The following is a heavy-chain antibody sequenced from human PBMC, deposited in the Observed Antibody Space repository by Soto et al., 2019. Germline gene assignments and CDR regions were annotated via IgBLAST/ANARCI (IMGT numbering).Heavy chain of an antibody. CDR3: AATLIAAIGTGHYYGMDV. CDR1: GFTFTRSA. Sequence: QMQLVQSGPEVKKPGTSVKVSCKASGFTFTRSAVQWVRQARGQRLEWIGWIVAGSDNTNYAQKFQERVTITRDMSTSTAYMELSSLRFEDTAVYYCAATLIAAIGTGHYYGMDVWGQGTTVTVSS. CDR2: IVAGSDNT. J-gene: IGHJ6*02. D-gene: IGHD6-13*01. V-gene: IGHV1-58*01.